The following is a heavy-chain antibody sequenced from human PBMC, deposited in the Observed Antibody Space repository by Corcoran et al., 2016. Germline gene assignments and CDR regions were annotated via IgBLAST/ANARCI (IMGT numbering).Heavy chain of an antibody. CDR1: GFTVSSNY. CDR2: IYSGGST. V-gene: IGHV3-53*01. CDR3: TRDALVELAGPVDYYYGMDV. J-gene: IGHJ6*02. Sequence: EVQLVESGGGLIQPGGSLRLSCAASGFTVSSNYMSWVRQAPGKGLEWVSVIYSGGSTYYADSVKGRFTISRDNSKNTLYLQMNSLSAEDTAVYYCTRDALVELAGPVDYYYGMDVWGQGTTVTVSS. D-gene: IGHD6-19*01.